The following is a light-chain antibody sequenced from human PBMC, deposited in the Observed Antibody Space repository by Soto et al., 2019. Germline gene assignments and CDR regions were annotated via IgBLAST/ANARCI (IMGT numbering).Light chain of an antibody. CDR2: DIS. Sequence: EIVMTQSPAPLSVSXXXXXXXXXXASQSVSSNLAWYQQKPGQAPRLLIYDISNRATGIPARFSGSGSGTDFTLTISSLEPDDFAVYYCQQRNDWQVTFGQGTRLEIK. CDR3: QQRNDWQVT. V-gene: IGKV3D-11*02. J-gene: IGKJ5*01. CDR1: QSVSSN.